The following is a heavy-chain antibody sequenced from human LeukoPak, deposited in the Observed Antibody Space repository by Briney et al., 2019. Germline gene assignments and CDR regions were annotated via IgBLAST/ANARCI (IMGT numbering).Heavy chain of an antibody. J-gene: IGHJ4*02. V-gene: IGHV3-15*01. CDR2: IKSKTDGGTT. Sequence: GGSLRLSCAASGFTLSNAWMSWVRQAPGKGLEWVGRIKSKTDGGTTDYAAPVKGRFTISRDDSKNTLYLQMNSLKTEDTAVYYCTTGPPTTVDFDYWGQGTLVTVSS. CDR3: TTGPPTTVDFDY. CDR1: GFTLSNAW. D-gene: IGHD1-1*01.